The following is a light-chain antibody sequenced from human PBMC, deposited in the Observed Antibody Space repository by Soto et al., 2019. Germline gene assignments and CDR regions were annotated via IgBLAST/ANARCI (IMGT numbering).Light chain of an antibody. V-gene: IGLV2-8*01. Sequence: QSALTQPPSASGSPGQSVTISCTGTSSDVGGYNCVSWYQQHPGKAPKLMIYEVSKRPSGVPDRFSGSKSGNTASLTVSGLQAEDEADYYCSSYAGSKNLMFGGGTKVTVL. CDR2: EVS. CDR3: SSYAGSKNLM. CDR1: SSDVGGYNC. J-gene: IGLJ3*02.